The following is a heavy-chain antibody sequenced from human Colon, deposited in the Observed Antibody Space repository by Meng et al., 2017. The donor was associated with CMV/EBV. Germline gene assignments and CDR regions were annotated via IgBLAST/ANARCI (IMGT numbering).Heavy chain of an antibody. Sequence: GSLRLSCTVPGGSISSGGYSWGWIRQPPGKGLEWIGSIYYTGRTYYNSSLKSRVTISVDTSKNQFSLKLSSVTAADTAVYYCAGESQQLVAWWFDPWGQGTLVTVSS. J-gene: IGHJ5*02. D-gene: IGHD6-13*01. CDR3: AGESQQLVAWWFDP. CDR2: IYYTGRT. CDR1: GGSISSGGYS. V-gene: IGHV4-39*01.